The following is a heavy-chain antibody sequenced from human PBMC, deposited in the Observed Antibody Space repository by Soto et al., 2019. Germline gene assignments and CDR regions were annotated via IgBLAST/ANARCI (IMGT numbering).Heavy chain of an antibody. CDR1: GFTFSSYA. CDR3: ARAYEGDYFDY. Sequence: QVQLVESGGGVVQPGRSLRLSCAASGFTFSSYAMHWVRQAPGKGLEWVAVISYDGSNKYYADSVTGRFTISRDNSKNTLYLQMNSLRAEDTAVYYCARAYEGDYFDYWGQGTLVTVSS. V-gene: IGHV3-30-3*01. CDR2: ISYDGSNK. D-gene: IGHD3-16*01. J-gene: IGHJ4*02.